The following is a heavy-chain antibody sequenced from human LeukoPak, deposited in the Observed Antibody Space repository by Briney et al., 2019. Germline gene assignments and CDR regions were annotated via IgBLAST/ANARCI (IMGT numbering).Heavy chain of an antibody. CDR1: GGSISSYY. J-gene: IGHJ4*02. V-gene: IGHV4-59*12. CDR2: IYYSGST. CDR3: AGVPDGSTQFDY. D-gene: IGHD1-26*01. Sequence: SETLSLTCTVSGGSISSYYWSWIRQPPGKGLEWIGSIYYSGSTYYNPSLKSRVTISVDTSKNQFSLKLSSVTAADTAVYYCAGVPDGSTQFDYWGQGTLVTVSS.